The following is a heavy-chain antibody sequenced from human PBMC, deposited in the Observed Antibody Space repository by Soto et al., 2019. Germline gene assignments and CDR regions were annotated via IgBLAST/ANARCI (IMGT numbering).Heavy chain of an antibody. V-gene: IGHV4-61*08. CDR3: AREVIAPTNYFDP. D-gene: IGHD4-4*01. CDR1: GGSIDSGDYY. Sequence: KPSETLSLTCTVSGGSIDSGDYYWSWIRQPPGKGLEGIGYVYYSGTTSYNPFLKSRVTLSLDKSKNQFSLKMNSVTAADTAVYYCAREVIAPTNYFDPWGQGTLVTVSS. J-gene: IGHJ5*02. CDR2: VYYSGTT.